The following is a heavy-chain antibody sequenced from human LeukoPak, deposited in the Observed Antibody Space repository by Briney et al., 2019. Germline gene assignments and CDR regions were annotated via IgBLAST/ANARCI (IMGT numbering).Heavy chain of an antibody. Sequence: SETLSLTCTASGGSISSGSYYWSWIRQPAGKGLEWIGRIYTSGSTNYNPIPKSRCIIKVDTCKNKLSLKISAGNADDPAVYYCASRVRVYGRVDYGGQGTLVTVSS. V-gene: IGHV4-61*02. CDR1: GGSISSGSYY. CDR3: ASRVRVYGRVDY. D-gene: IGHD2-8*01. CDR2: IYTSGST. J-gene: IGHJ4*02.